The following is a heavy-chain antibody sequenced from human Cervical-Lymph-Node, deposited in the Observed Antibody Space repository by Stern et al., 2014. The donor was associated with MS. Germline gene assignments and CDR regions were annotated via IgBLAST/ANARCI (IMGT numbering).Heavy chain of an antibody. V-gene: IGHV3-21*01. D-gene: IGHD6-19*01. J-gene: IGHJ4*02. CDR1: GFTFSSHR. Sequence: EVQLVESGGGLVKPGGSLRLSCAASGFTFSSHRMHWVRQAPGKGLEWVSSFRCSGNYIYDGDSVKGRVTISRDNAKNSLYLQMNSLRAEDTAVYYCARGRSSGWSYFDYWGQGSLVTVSS. CDR2: FRCSGNYI. CDR3: ARGRSSGWSYFDY.